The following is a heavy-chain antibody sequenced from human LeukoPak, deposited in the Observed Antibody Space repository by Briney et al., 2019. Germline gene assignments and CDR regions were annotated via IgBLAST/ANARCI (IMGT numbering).Heavy chain of an antibody. D-gene: IGHD3-22*01. J-gene: IGHJ3*02. Sequence: PGGSLRLSCAASGFTFSSYAMSWVRQAPGKGLEWVSAISGSGGSTHYADSVKGRFTISRDNSKNTLYLQVNSLRAEDTAVYYCAKDRNTMIVVDPYDAFDIWGQGTMVTVSS. CDR3: AKDRNTMIVVDPYDAFDI. CDR2: ISGSGGST. V-gene: IGHV3-23*01. CDR1: GFTFSSYA.